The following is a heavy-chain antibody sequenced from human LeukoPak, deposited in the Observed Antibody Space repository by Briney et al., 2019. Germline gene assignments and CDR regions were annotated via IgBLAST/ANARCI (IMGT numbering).Heavy chain of an antibody. J-gene: IGHJ5*02. CDR1: GYTFTGYY. D-gene: IGHD2-2*01. CDR3: ARDSVSKRYCSSTSCYVWFDP. CDR2: INPNSGGT. V-gene: IGHV1-2*02. Sequence: ASVKVSCKASGYTFTGYYMHWVRQAPGQGLEWTGWINPNSGGTNYAQKFQGRVTMTRDTSISTAYMELSRLRSDDTAVYYCARDSVSKRYCSSTSCYVWFDPWGQGTLVTVSS.